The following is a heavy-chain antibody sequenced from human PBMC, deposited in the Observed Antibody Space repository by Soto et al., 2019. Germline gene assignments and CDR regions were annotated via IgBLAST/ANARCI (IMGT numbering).Heavy chain of an antibody. Sequence: EVQLVETGGGLMQPGGSLRLSCAASGFIVSNKHMGWVRQAPGKGLESVSILYTDDRTYYADSVKGRFTISRDNSKNTVSPQMNGLRDEDTAMYYCVGAAPGDWGQGTPVTVSS. CDR1: GFIVSNKH. CDR3: VGAAPGD. J-gene: IGHJ4*02. CDR2: LYTDDRT. V-gene: IGHV3-53*05. D-gene: IGHD3-16*01.